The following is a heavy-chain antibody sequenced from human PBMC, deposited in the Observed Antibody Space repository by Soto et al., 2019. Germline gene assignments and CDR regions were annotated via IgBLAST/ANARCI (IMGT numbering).Heavy chain of an antibody. Sequence: ASEKVSCKASGYTFTGYYMHWVRQAPGQGLEWMGWINPNSGGTNYAQKFQGRVTMTRDTSISTAYMELSRLRSDDSAVYYCARGVVIHYFYYYYGMDVWGQGTTVTVSS. CDR3: ARGVVIHYFYYYYGMDV. D-gene: IGHD3-22*01. J-gene: IGHJ6*02. CDR1: GYTFTGYY. V-gene: IGHV1-2*02. CDR2: INPNSGGT.